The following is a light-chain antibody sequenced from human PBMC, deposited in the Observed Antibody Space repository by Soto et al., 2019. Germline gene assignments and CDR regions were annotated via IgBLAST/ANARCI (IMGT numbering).Light chain of an antibody. CDR2: DAS. Sequence: EVILSQSPDTLSLPTGERATLSCRASQSVTNYIAWYQQRPGQAPRLLIYDASNRATGVPARFSGSGSGTDFTLTISNLQSEDFAVYHCQQYDKWPRTFGQGTKVAIK. CDR3: QQYDKWPRT. J-gene: IGKJ1*01. CDR1: QSVTNY. V-gene: IGKV3-11*01.